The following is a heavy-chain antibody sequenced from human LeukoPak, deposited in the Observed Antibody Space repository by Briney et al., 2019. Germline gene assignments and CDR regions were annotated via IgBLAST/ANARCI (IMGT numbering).Heavy chain of an antibody. D-gene: IGHD3-9*01. Sequence: PSETLSLTCTVSGGSISSYYWSWIRQPPGKGLEWIGYIYYSGSTNYNPSLKSRVTISVDTSKNQFSLKLSSVTAADTAVYYCARGQLGYDILTGYYTSHYYYYYMDVWGKGTTVTISS. J-gene: IGHJ6*03. CDR2: IYYSGST. CDR1: GGSISSYY. CDR3: ARGQLGYDILTGYYTSHYYYYYMDV. V-gene: IGHV4-59*01.